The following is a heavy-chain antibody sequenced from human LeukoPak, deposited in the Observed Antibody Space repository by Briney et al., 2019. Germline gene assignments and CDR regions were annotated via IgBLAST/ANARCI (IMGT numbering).Heavy chain of an antibody. V-gene: IGHV3-15*01. CDR2: MKSKTDGGTT. CDR3: TTLPDYYDSSGYRDY. J-gene: IGHJ4*02. D-gene: IGHD3-22*01. Sequence: NAGGSLRLSCAASAFTFGNAWMSWVSQAPGKWLEWVGRMKSKTDGGTTDYAAPVKGRFTISRDDSKNTLYLQMNSLKTEDTAVYYCTTLPDYYDSSGYRDYWGQGTLVTVSS. CDR1: AFTFGNAW.